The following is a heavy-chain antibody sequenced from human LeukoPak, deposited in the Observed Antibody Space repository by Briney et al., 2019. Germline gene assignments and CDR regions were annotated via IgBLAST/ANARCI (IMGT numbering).Heavy chain of an antibody. CDR2: ISASGGIK. Sequence: GGSLRLSCAASGFTFSSYVMNWVRQAPGKGLEWVSSISASGGIKDYTDSVKGRFTISRDSSKTTLSLQMNNLGAEDTAVYFCAGSGAGEDYFHYWGQGSLVIVSS. CDR3: AGSGAGEDYFHY. D-gene: IGHD3-10*01. V-gene: IGHV3-23*01. CDR1: GFTFSSYV. J-gene: IGHJ4*02.